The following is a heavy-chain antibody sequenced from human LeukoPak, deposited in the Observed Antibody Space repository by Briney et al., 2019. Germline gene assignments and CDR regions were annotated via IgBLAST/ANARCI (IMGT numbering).Heavy chain of an antibody. CDR3: ARDGSLSSSGYYYGMDV. J-gene: IGHJ6*02. CDR2: ISAYNGNT. Sequence: ASVKVSCKASGYSFTSYAINWVRQAPGQGLEWMGWISAYNGNTDYAQKFQGRVTMTTDTSTSTAYMELRSLTSDDTAVYYCARDGSLSSSGYYYGMDVWGQGTTVTVSS. CDR1: GYSFTSYA. V-gene: IGHV1-18*01. D-gene: IGHD3-10*01.